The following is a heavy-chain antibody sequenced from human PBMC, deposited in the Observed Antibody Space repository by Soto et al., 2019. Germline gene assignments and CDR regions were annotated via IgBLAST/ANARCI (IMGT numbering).Heavy chain of an antibody. CDR3: AKDGNPRPYYYDSSALDAFDI. CDR1: GFSXTDYF. Sequence: SXKVSFKASGFSXTDYFMNLVRQAPGQGLEWRGIINPSGDSRNYAQKFQVRVTITRDKSTSTVYMDLSSLRYEDTAVYYCAKDGNPRPYYYDSSALDAFDIWGQGTMAPVSS. CDR2: INPSGDSR. V-gene: IGHV1-46*01. D-gene: IGHD3-22*01. J-gene: IGHJ3*02.